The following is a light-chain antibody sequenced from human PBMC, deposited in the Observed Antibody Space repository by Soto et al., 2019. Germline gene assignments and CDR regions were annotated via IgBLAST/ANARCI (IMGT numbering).Light chain of an antibody. CDR3: QQSYSTPRT. J-gene: IGKJ1*01. Sequence: IQMTQSPSYLSASVGDRVTITCRASQSISSYLNWYQQKPGKAPKLLIYAASSLQSGVPSRFSGSGSGTAFTLPISSLPPEDFATYYCQQSYSTPRTFGQATKV. CDR2: AAS. CDR1: QSISSY. V-gene: IGKV1-39*01.